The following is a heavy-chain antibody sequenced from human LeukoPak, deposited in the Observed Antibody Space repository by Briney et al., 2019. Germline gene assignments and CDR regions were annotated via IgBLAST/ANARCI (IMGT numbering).Heavy chain of an antibody. J-gene: IGHJ4*02. CDR2: ISWNSGSI. V-gene: IGHV3-9*01. Sequence: GGSLRLSCAASGFTFDDYAMHWVRQAPGKGLEWVSGISWNSGSIGYADSVKGRFTISRDNPKNSLYLQMNSLRAEDTALYYCAKEGDTAMDTIYYFDYWGQGTLVTVSS. CDR1: GFTFDDYA. D-gene: IGHD5-18*01. CDR3: AKEGDTAMDTIYYFDY.